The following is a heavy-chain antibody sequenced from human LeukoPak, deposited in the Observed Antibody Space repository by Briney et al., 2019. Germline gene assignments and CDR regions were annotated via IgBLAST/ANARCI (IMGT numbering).Heavy chain of an antibody. CDR2: INPSGGST. V-gene: IGHV1-46*01. Sequence: ASVKVSCKASGYTFTSYYMHWVRQAPGQGLEWMGIINPSGGSTSYAQKFQGRVTMTRDTSTSTVYMELSSLRSEDTAVYYCARTIVVPAAISTYYYGMDVWGQGTTVTVS. J-gene: IGHJ6*02. CDR3: ARTIVVPAAISTYYYGMDV. CDR1: GYTFTSYY. D-gene: IGHD2-2*02.